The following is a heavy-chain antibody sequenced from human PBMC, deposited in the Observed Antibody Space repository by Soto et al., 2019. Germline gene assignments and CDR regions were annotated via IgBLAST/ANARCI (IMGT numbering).Heavy chain of an antibody. CDR3: ARVSWFGEDFDL. J-gene: IGHJ2*01. CDR1: GGSFSGYY. CDR2: INHSGST. D-gene: IGHD3-10*01. V-gene: IGHV4-34*01. Sequence: QVQLQQWGAGLLKPSETLSLTCAVYGGSFSGYYWSWIRQPPGKGLEWIGEINHSGSTNYNPSLKSRVTISVDTSNNQFSLKLSSVTAADTAVYYCARVSWFGEDFDLWGRGTLVTVSS.